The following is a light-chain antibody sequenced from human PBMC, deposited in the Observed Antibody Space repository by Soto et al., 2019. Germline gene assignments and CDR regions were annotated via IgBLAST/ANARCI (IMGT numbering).Light chain of an antibody. Sequence: DIQITQSTSCLSASVGDSVTITCQASQDINNYLNWYQQKPGKAPKLLIYDASNLETGVPSRFSGSGSGTDFTFTISSLQPEDIATYYCQQYDNLPITFGQGTRLEIK. V-gene: IGKV1-33*01. CDR1: QDINNY. J-gene: IGKJ5*01. CDR2: DAS. CDR3: QQYDNLPIT.